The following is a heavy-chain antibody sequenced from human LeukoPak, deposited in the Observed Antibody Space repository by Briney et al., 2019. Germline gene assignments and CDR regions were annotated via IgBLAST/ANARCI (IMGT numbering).Heavy chain of an antibody. Sequence: PGGSLRLSCAGSGFTFSNYAMTWVRQAPGKGLEWVSSVSGSGRNTFYPDSVEGRFTISRDNSKNTVYLQMNSLRADDTAVYYCVKSRRVGASQRGLFDYWGQGTLVTVSP. CDR1: GFTFSNYA. J-gene: IGHJ4*02. CDR3: VKSRRVGASQRGLFDY. D-gene: IGHD1-26*01. V-gene: IGHV3-23*01. CDR2: VSGSGRNT.